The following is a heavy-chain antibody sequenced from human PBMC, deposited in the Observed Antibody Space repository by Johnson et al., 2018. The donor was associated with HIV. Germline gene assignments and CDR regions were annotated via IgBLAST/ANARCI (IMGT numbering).Heavy chain of an antibody. CDR1: GFSVSYNY. Sequence: MLLVESGGGLVQPGGSLRLSCAVSGFSVSYNYMSWVRQAPGKGLEWVSGINWNGGSTGYADSVKGRFTISRDNSKNTLYLQMGSLRAEDMAVYYCNTDAFDIWGQGTMVTVSS. CDR2: INWNGGST. V-gene: IGHV3-66*01. J-gene: IGHJ3*02. CDR3: NTDAFDI.